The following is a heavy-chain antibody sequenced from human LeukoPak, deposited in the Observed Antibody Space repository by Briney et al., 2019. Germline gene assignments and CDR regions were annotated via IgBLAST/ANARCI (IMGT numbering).Heavy chain of an antibody. CDR2: IYSSGST. CDR3: ASIYYYDSAPFDP. J-gene: IGHJ5*02. Sequence: SETLSLTCTVSGYSISSGYYWGWIRQPPGKGLEWIGRIYSSGSTNYNPSLKSRVTISVDTSKNQFSLKLSSVTAADTAVYYCASIYYYDSAPFDPWGQGTLVTVSS. CDR1: GYSISSGYY. V-gene: IGHV4-38-2*02. D-gene: IGHD3-22*01.